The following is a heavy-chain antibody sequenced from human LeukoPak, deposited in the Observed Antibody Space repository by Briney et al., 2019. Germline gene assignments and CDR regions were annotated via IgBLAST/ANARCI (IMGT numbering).Heavy chain of an antibody. J-gene: IGHJ4*02. CDR1: GFTLTNHG. Sequence: GGSLRLSGAVSGFTLTNHGVSWVRQAPGKGLEWVSIITGTGGKYYGDSVKGRFVLSRDNFKNTVYMQMSSLRAEDTATYYCARDYCRDGNCPFPFLDSWGQGTLVTVSS. CDR2: ITGTGGK. CDR3: ARDYCRDGNCPFPFLDS. V-gene: IGHV3-23*01. D-gene: IGHD2-15*01.